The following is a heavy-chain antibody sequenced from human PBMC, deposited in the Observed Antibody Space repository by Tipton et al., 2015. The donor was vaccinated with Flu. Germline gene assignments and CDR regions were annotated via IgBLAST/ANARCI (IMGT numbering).Heavy chain of an antibody. CDR3: AREAVGATYLDH. CDR2: IYSGGLT. CDR1: GFTVSNTY. J-gene: IGHJ4*02. V-gene: IGHV3-53*01. Sequence: GSLRLSCAASGFTVSNTYMSWVRQAPGKGLEWVSVIYSGGLTYYADSVKGRFTISRDNSKNTLFLQMNSLRAEDTAVYYCAREAVGATYLDHWGQGTLVTVSS. D-gene: IGHD1-26*01.